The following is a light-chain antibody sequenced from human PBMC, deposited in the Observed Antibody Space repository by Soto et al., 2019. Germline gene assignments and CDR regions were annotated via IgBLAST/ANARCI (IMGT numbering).Light chain of an antibody. J-gene: IGKJ4*01. CDR2: WAS. CDR1: QSVLYSSTNRNY. Sequence: DIVMTQSPDSLAVSLGERASINCSSSQSVLYSSTNRNYLTWYQQKPGHPPKLLIYWASTRESGVPDRFSGSGSGTDFTLTISSLQTEDVAVSYCQQFYTTPLTFGGGTKVEIK. CDR3: QQFYTTPLT. V-gene: IGKV4-1*01.